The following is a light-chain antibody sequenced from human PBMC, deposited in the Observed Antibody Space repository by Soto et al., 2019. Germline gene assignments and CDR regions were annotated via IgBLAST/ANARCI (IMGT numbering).Light chain of an antibody. CDR1: QSVSSY. Sequence: EIVLTQSPATLSLSPGERATLSCRASQSVSSYLSWCQQKPGQAPRLLIYYASNRATGIPARFSGSGSGTDVTLTISSLEPEDFAVYYCQQRSNWPPIFTFGPGTKVDIK. CDR2: YAS. J-gene: IGKJ3*01. CDR3: QQRSNWPPIFT. V-gene: IGKV3-11*01.